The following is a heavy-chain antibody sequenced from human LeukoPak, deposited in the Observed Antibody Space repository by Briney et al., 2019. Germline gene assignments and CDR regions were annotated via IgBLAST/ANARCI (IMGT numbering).Heavy chain of an antibody. CDR3: AKDSQWELLSPSQKFDY. J-gene: IGHJ4*02. CDR1: GFTFDDYA. V-gene: IGHV3-43*02. D-gene: IGHD1-26*01. CDR2: ISGDGGST. Sequence: GGSLRLSCAAPGFTFDDYAMHWVRQAPGKGLEWVSLISGDGGSTYYADSVKGRFTISRDNSKNSLYLQMNSLRTEDTALYYCAKDSQWELLSPSQKFDYWGQGTLVTVSS.